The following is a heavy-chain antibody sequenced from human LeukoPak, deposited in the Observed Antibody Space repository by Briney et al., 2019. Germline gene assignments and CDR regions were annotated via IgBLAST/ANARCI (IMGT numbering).Heavy chain of an antibody. V-gene: IGHV1-8*03. CDR2: MNPNSGNT. Sequence: ASVKVSCKASGYTFISYDINWVRQVTGQGLEWMGWMNPNSGNTGYAQKFQGRVTITADKSTSTAYMELSSLRSEDTAVYYCAREAPMTTVTTPRFDYWGQGTLVTVSS. CDR3: AREAPMTTVTTPRFDY. J-gene: IGHJ4*02. CDR1: GYTFISYD. D-gene: IGHD4-17*01.